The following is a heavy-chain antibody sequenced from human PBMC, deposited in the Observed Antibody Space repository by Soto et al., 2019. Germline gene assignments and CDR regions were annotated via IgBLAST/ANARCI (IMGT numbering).Heavy chain of an antibody. D-gene: IGHD3-10*01. CDR2: INHSGST. Sequence: QVQLQQWGAGLLKPSETLSLTCAVYGGSFSGYYWSWIRQPPGKGLEWIGEINHSGSTNYNPSLKSRVTISVDTSKNQFSLKLSSVIAADTAVYYCAREYGGSGSYYTPFDYWGQGTLVTVSS. CDR3: AREYGGSGSYYTPFDY. CDR1: GGSFSGYY. V-gene: IGHV4-34*01. J-gene: IGHJ4*02.